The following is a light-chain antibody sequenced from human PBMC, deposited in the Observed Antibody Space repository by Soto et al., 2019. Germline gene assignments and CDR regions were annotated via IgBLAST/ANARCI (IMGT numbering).Light chain of an antibody. CDR3: QQGYNSPAT. J-gene: IGKJ5*01. V-gene: IGKV1-39*01. Sequence: DIQITQSPSVLSASVGDRVTITCRASQSIGKHLNWYQQKPGKAPKFLIYGASTLQSGVPSRFTGSGSGTDFTLTVNSLQAEDFAIYYCQQGYNSPATFGQGTRLEIK. CDR1: QSIGKH. CDR2: GAS.